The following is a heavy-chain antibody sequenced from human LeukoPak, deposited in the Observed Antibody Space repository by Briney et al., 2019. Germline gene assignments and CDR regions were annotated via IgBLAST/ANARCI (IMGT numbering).Heavy chain of an antibody. D-gene: IGHD6-13*01. Sequence: SVKVSCTASGGTFSSYAISWVRQAPGQGLEWMGRIIPILGIANYAQKFQGRVTITADKSTSTAYMELSSLRSEDTAVYYCARDKGIIAAPGTTPFDYWGQGTLVTVSS. CDR1: GGTFSSYA. CDR2: IIPILGIA. J-gene: IGHJ4*02. CDR3: ARDKGIIAAPGTTPFDY. V-gene: IGHV1-69*04.